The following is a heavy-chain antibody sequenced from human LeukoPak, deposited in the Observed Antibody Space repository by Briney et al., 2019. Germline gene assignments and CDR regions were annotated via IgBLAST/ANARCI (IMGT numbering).Heavy chain of an antibody. D-gene: IGHD3-16*01. Sequence: SVKVSCKASGGSFRSYAISWVRQAPGQGLEWMGWIIPIFGTANYAQKFRGRVTITADESTSIVQMELSRLRSDDAAVYFCARGLGGVRGSYYFDYWGQGTLVTVSS. CDR1: GGSFRSYA. V-gene: IGHV1-69*13. CDR3: ARGLGGVRGSYYFDY. CDR2: IIPIFGTA. J-gene: IGHJ4*02.